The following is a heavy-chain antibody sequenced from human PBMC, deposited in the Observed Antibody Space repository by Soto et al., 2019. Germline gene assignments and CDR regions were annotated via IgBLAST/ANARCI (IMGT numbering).Heavy chain of an antibody. D-gene: IGHD4-17*01. Sequence: QVQLVQSGAEVKRPGASVKVSCKASGYTFTGYGIAWVRQAPGQGLEWMGWISAYNGNTLQTQKFQDRLTMTTDTSANTAYMELRSLRPDDTAVYYCARPLGGYGDYALPLNYWGQGTLVSVSS. CDR3: ARPLGGYGDYALPLNY. CDR1: GYTFTGYG. V-gene: IGHV1-18*04. J-gene: IGHJ4*02. CDR2: ISAYNGNT.